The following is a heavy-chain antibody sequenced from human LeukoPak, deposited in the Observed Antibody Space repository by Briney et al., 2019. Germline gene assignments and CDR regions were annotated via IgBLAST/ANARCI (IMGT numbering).Heavy chain of an antibody. Sequence: GGSLRLSCAASGFTVSSNYMSWVRQAPGKGLEWVSAISGSGGSTYYADSVKGRFTISRDNSKNTLYLQMNSLRAEDTAVYYCANAPIAVAGTPSYFDYWGQGTLVTVSS. CDR1: GFTVSSNY. V-gene: IGHV3-23*01. J-gene: IGHJ4*02. CDR2: ISGSGGST. D-gene: IGHD6-19*01. CDR3: ANAPIAVAGTPSYFDY.